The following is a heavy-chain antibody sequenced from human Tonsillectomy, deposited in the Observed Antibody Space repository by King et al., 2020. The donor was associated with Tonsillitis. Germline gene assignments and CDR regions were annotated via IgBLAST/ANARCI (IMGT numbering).Heavy chain of an antibody. D-gene: IGHD5-18*01. V-gene: IGHV3-66*01. CDR3: ARVPRYSYGSYFDY. J-gene: IGHJ4*02. Sequence: QLVQSGGGLVQPGGSLRLSCAASGFTVSSNYMSWVRQAPGKGLEWVSVIYSGGSTYYADSVKGRFTISRDNSKNTLYLQMNSLRAEDTAVYYCARVPRYSYGSYFDYWGQGTLVTVSS. CDR1: GFTVSSNY. CDR2: IYSGGST.